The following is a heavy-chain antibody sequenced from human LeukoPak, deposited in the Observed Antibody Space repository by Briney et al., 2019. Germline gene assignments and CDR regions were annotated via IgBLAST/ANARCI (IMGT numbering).Heavy chain of an antibody. J-gene: IGHJ3*02. CDR2: ISWNSGSI. V-gene: IGHV3-9*01. D-gene: IGHD6-13*01. CDR1: RFTLSSYG. Sequence: GGSLRLSCAASRFTLSSYGMHWVRQAPGKGLEWVSGISWNSGSIGYADSVKGRFTISRDNAKNSLYLQMNSLRAEDTALYYCAKGSSWYPSDAFDIWGQGTMVTVSS. CDR3: AKGSSWYPSDAFDI.